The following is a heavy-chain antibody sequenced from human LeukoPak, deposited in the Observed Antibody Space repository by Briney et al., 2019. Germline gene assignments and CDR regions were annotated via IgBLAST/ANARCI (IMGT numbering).Heavy chain of an antibody. CDR1: GFTFSSYA. CDR2: ISGSGGST. J-gene: IGHJ6*02. D-gene: IGHD1-26*01. CDR3: AKGIATSYYYYGMDV. V-gene: IGHV3-23*01. Sequence: GGSLRLSCAVSGFTFSSYAMSWVRQAPGKGLEWVSAISGSGGSTYYADSVKGRFTISRDNSKNTLYLQTNSLRAEDTAVYYCAKGIATSYYYYGMDVWGQGTTVTVSS.